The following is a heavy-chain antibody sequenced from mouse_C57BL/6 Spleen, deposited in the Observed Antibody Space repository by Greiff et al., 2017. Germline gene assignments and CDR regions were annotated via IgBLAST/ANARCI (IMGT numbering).Heavy chain of an antibody. CDR3: ARSLYDGYYFDY. J-gene: IGHJ2*01. D-gene: IGHD2-3*01. CDR1: GYAFSSSW. V-gene: IGHV1-82*01. Sequence: LQQSGPELVKPGASVKISCKASGYAFSSSWMNWVKQRPGKGLEWIGRIYPGDGDTNYNGKFKGKATLTADKSSSTAYMQLSSLTSEDSAVYFCARSLYDGYYFDYWGQGTTLTVSS. CDR2: IYPGDGDT.